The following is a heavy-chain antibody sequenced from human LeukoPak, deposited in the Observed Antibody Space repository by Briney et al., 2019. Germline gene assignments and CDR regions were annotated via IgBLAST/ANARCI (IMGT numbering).Heavy chain of an antibody. D-gene: IGHD2-21*02. CDR3: AKARPRGHIVVVTAFDY. Sequence: GGSLRLSCAASGFPFSSYAMSWVRQAPGKGLEWVSAISGSGGSTYYADSVKGRFTISRDNSKNTLYLQMNSLRAEDTAVYYCAKARPRGHIVVVTAFDYWGQGTLVTVSS. V-gene: IGHV3-23*01. CDR1: GFPFSSYA. J-gene: IGHJ4*02. CDR2: ISGSGGST.